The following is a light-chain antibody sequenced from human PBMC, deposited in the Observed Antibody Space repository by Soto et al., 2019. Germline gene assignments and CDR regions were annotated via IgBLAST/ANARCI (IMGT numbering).Light chain of an antibody. CDR3: QLYDSSPGGSRIV. CDR2: GNN. J-gene: IGLJ1*01. V-gene: IGLV1-40*01. CDR1: SSNIGAHYD. Sequence: QSVLTQPPSVSGAPGQRVTISCTGSSSNIGAHYDVHWYQQLPGTAPKLLIYGNNNRPSGVPDRFSGSKSATSASLAITGLPGEDEADYSCQLYDSSPGGSRIVFGTGTKVTVL.